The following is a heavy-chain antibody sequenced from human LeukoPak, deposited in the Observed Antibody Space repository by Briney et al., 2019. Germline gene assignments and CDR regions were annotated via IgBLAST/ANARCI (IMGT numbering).Heavy chain of an antibody. J-gene: IGHJ4*02. V-gene: IGHV3-30-3*01. CDR3: ARGFMASAYSSGDY. CDR2: TSSDGSNE. Sequence: GGSLRLSRAASGFTFSSYSLHWVRQAPGKGLEWVAVTSSDGSNEKYADSVKGRFTISRDNSKNTLYLQMNSLRAEDTAVYYCARGFMASAYSSGDYWGQGTLVTVSS. D-gene: IGHD6-19*01. CDR1: GFTFSSYS.